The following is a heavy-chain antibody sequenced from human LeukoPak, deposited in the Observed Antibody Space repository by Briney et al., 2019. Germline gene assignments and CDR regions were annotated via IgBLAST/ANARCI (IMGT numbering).Heavy chain of an antibody. Sequence: GASVKVSCKASGYTFTSYGINWVRQAPGQGLEWMGWISTYNGDTNYAQKLQGRVTMTTDTSTSTAYMELRSLRSDDTAVYYCARVRFRGIAAAATLLYYYYYMDVWGKGTTVTVSS. CDR1: GYTFTSYG. CDR3: ARVRFRGIAAAATLLYYYYYMDV. CDR2: ISTYNGDT. J-gene: IGHJ6*03. V-gene: IGHV1-18*01. D-gene: IGHD6-13*01.